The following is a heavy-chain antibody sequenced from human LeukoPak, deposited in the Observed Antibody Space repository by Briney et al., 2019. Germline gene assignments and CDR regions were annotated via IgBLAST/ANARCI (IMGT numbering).Heavy chain of an antibody. CDR3: ARGLSNAWEVQGY. CDR1: GDSITSGSYF. Sequence: TSETLSLTCSVSGDSITSGSYFWSWVRQPAGKGLEWIGRIQASGRTSYNPSLKSRVTISTDTSKNQFPLKLSSVTAADTALYYCARGLSNAWEVQGYWGQGTLVTVSS. D-gene: IGHD1-26*01. J-gene: IGHJ4*02. V-gene: IGHV4-61*02. CDR2: IQASGRT.